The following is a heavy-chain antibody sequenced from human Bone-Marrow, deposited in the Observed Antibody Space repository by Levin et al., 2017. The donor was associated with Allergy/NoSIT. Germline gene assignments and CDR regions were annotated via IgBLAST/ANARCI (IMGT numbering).Heavy chain of an antibody. V-gene: IGHV4-39*01. CDR2: IYYSGST. CDR3: ARRVPRDYVWGSYRNDAFDI. J-gene: IGHJ3*02. CDR1: GGSISSSSYY. Sequence: SETLSLTCTVSGGSISSSSYYWGWIRQPPGKGLEWIGSIYYSGSTYYNPSLKSRVTISVDTSKNQFSLKLSSVTAADTAVYYCARRVPRDYVWGSYRNDAFDIWGQGTMVTVSS. D-gene: IGHD3-16*02.